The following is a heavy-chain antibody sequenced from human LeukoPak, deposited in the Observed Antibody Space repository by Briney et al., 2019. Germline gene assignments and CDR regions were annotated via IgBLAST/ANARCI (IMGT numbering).Heavy chain of an antibody. J-gene: IGHJ6*02. CDR2: ISYDGSNK. CDR1: GFTFSSYG. CDR3: AKGIGYSGYDYTYYYGMDV. Sequence: GRSLRLSCAASGFTFSSYGMHWVRQAPGKGLEWVAVISYDGSNKYYADSVKGRFTISRDNSKNTLYLQMNSLRAEDTAVYYCAKGIGYSGYDYTYYYGMDVWGQGTTVTVSS. V-gene: IGHV3-30*18. D-gene: IGHD5-12*01.